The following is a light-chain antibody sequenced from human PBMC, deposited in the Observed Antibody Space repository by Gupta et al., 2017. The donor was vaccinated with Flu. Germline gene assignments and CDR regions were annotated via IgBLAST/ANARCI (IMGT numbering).Light chain of an antibody. CDR1: QSVGMY. V-gene: IGKV3-11*01. CDR3: QQRSHWPPFT. Sequence: EIVLTQSPATLSLSPGERATLSCRASQSVGMYLAWYQQKPGQAPRLLIAEASNRAPGIPVRFSGSGSGTDFTLTISSLEPEDFAVYYCQQRSHWPPFTFGQGTRLEIK. J-gene: IGKJ5*01. CDR2: EAS.